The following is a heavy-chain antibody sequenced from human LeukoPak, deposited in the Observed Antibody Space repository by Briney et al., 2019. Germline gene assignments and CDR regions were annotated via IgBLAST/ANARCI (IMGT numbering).Heavy chain of an antibody. D-gene: IGHD3-16*01. CDR3: ARLLGESTIYDL. CDR1: GFTVSSNY. J-gene: IGHJ5*02. V-gene: IGHV3-7*01. Sequence: AGGSLRLSCAASGFTVSSNYMSWVRQAPGMGLEWVASIRQNGNEKYYLDSVRGRFIISRDNAEKSASLQMSSLRDEDTAIYYCARLLGESTIYDLWGQGTLVTVSS. CDR2: IRQNGNEK.